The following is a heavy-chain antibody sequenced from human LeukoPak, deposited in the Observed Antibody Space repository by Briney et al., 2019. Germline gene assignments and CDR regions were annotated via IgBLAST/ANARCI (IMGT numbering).Heavy chain of an antibody. V-gene: IGHV3-49*04. J-gene: IGHJ4*02. CDR1: GFTFGDYA. CDR2: IRSKAYGGTT. CDR3: TRDGCYGSGSYYNVVYFDY. Sequence: GGSLRLSCTASGFTFGDYAMSWVRQAPGKGLEWVGFIRSKAYGGTTEYAASVKGRFTISRDDSKSIAYLQMNSLKTEDTAVYYCTRDGCYGSGSYYNVVYFDYWGQGTLVTVSS. D-gene: IGHD3-10*01.